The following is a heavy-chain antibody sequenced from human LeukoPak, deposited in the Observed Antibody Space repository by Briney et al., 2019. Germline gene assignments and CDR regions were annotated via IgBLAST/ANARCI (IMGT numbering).Heavy chain of an antibody. Sequence: SETLSLTCTVSGGSISSYYWSWIRQPPGKGLEWVGYIYDSGSPNYNPSLKSRVTISVDTSKNQFSLKLSSVTAADPAVYYCARASGGRGAHDYWGQGTLVTVSS. CDR3: ARASGGRGAHDY. D-gene: IGHD2-15*01. V-gene: IGHV4-59*12. CDR1: GGSISSYY. CDR2: IYDSGSP. J-gene: IGHJ4*02.